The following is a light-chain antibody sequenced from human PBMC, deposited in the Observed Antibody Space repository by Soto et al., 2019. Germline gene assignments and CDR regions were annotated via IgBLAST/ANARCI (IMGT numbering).Light chain of an antibody. Sequence: EIVLTQSPGTLSLSPGERATLSCRASQSVGSSYLAWYQQKPGQAPRLLMYDASSRATGIPDRFSGSGSGTDFTLTISRLEPEDFAVYYCQQYGSTPITFGQGXRLEIK. V-gene: IGKV3-20*01. J-gene: IGKJ5*01. CDR2: DAS. CDR3: QQYGSTPIT. CDR1: QSVGSSY.